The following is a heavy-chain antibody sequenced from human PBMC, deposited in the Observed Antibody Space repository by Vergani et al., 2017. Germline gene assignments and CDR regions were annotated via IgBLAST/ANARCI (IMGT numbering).Heavy chain of an antibody. Sequence: EVQVVESGGGLVQPGGSLRLSCAASGFIFSDHYMDWVRQAPGKGLEWVSAISGGGVSTFYADSVRGRFAISRDNSKNTVYLQLNSLRAEDTAVYYCAKGRGYGGNSGNWYFDLWGRGTLVTVSS. CDR2: ISGGGVST. J-gene: IGHJ2*01. CDR3: AKGRGYGGNSGNWYFDL. V-gene: IGHV3-23*04. D-gene: IGHD4-23*01. CDR1: GFIFSDHY.